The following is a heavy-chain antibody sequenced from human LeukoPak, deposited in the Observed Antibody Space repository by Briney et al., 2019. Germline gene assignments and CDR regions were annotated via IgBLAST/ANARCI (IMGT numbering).Heavy chain of an antibody. CDR1: GYTFTSYD. V-gene: IGHV1-8*01. J-gene: IGHJ4*02. D-gene: IGHD3-22*01. Sequence: ASVKVSCKASGYTFTSYDINWVRQAAGQGLEWMGWMNPNSGNTGYAQKFQGRVTMTRNTSISTAYMELSSLRSEDTAVYYCARGIGDYESSGYYLVRFDHWGRGTLVSVSS. CDR3: ARGIGDYESSGYYLVRFDH. CDR2: MNPNSGNT.